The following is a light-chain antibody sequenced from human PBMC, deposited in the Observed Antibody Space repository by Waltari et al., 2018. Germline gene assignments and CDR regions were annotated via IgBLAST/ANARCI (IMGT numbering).Light chain of an antibody. CDR3: ASWDDSLNGLI. J-gene: IGLJ2*01. CDR2: SND. Sequence: QSVLTQPPSASGTPGQRVTISCSGSNSNIGSFTVNWYEHHPGTAPKLLLYSNDKRPAGVPDRFSGSKSGTSAALAITGLHSEDEADYYCASWDDSLNGLIFGAGTKLTVL. CDR1: NSNIGSFT. V-gene: IGLV1-44*01.